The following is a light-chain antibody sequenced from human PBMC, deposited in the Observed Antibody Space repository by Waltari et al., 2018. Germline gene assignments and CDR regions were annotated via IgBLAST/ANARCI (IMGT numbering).Light chain of an antibody. Sequence: EVVLTPSPSTLSLSPGERATLSCRASQSVISYLTWYQQKPGQPPRILINYASNRATGSPARCSGSGSATDFTLPISSREPEDVAVDFCQQRYNWPPLTFGQGTRLEIK. V-gene: IGKV3-11*01. CDR3: QQRYNWPPLT. CDR1: QSVISY. J-gene: IGKJ5*01. CDR2: YAS.